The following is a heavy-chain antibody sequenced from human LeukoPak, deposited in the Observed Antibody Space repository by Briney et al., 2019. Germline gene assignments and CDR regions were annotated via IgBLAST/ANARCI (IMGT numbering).Heavy chain of an antibody. D-gene: IGHD6-13*01. J-gene: IGHJ6*03. CDR1: GYTFSSYG. CDR2: MSSSNDNT. CDR3: ARGYWSSSWSSYYYMDV. V-gene: IGHV1-18*01. Sequence: GASVKVSCKAAGYTFSSYGITWVRQAPGQGLEWMGWMSSSNDNTNYAQKLQGRVTMTTDTSTSTAYMELNSLRSEDTAVYYCARGYWSSSWSSYYYMDVWGKGTSVTISS.